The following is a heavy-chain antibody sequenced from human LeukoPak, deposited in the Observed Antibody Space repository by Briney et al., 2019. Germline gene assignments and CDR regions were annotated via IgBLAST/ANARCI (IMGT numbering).Heavy chain of an antibody. V-gene: IGHV1-18*01. J-gene: IGHJ5*02. D-gene: IGHD1-26*01. CDR2: TSAYNGNT. CDR1: GYTFTSYG. CDR3: ARDIVVGATNDWFDP. Sequence: ASVKVSCKASGYTFTSYGISWVRQAPGQGLEWMGWTSAYNGNTNYAQKLQGRVTMTTDTSTSTAYMELRSLRSDDTAVYYCARDIVVGATNDWFDPWGQGTLVTVSS.